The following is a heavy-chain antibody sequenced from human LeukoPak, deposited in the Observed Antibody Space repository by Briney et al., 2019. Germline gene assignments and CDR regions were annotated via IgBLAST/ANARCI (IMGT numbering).Heavy chain of an antibody. Sequence: ASVKVSCTASGYTSTSYAMHWVRQAPGQRLEWMGWINAGNGNTKYSQKFQGRVTITRDTSASTAYMELSSLRSEDTAVYYCARDRAGVAWLSAFDIWGQGTMVTVSS. V-gene: IGHV1-3*01. CDR3: ARDRAGVAWLSAFDI. J-gene: IGHJ3*02. D-gene: IGHD3-10*01. CDR1: GYTSTSYA. CDR2: INAGNGNT.